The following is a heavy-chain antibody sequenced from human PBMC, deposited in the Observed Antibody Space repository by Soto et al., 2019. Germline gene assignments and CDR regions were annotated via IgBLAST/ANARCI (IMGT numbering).Heavy chain of an antibody. CDR3: ARIVVQEYAFDI. D-gene: IGHD2-15*01. V-gene: IGHV2-26*01. Sequence: QVTLKESGPVLVKPTETLTLTCTVSGFSLSNARMGVSWIRQPPGKALEWLAHLFSNDDKSYSTSLKSRLTIAKDSSKSHVGLTMTNMYTVDTATYYFARIVVQEYAFDICGQGRMVIVSS. J-gene: IGHJ3*02. CDR2: LFSNDDK. CDR1: GFSLSNARMG.